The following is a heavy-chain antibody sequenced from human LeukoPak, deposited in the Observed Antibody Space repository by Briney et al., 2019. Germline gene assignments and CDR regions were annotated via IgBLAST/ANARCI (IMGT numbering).Heavy chain of an antibody. CDR2: ISYDGSNK. D-gene: IGHD5-18*01. V-gene: IGHV3-30*04. J-gene: IGHJ4*02. CDR1: GFTFSSYA. CDR3: AREQAMVPFDY. Sequence: GGSLRLSCAASGFTFSSYAMHWVRQAPGKGLEWVAVISYDGSNKYYADSVKGRFTISRDNSKNTLYLQVNSLRAEDTAVYYCAREQAMVPFDYWGQGTLVTVSS.